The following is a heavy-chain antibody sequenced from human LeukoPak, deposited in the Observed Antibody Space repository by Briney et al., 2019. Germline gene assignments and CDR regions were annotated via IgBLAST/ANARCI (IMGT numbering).Heavy chain of an antibody. Sequence: GGSLRLSCAASGFTFSSNGMHWVRQAPGKGLEWVSYISSSSSTIYYADSVKGRFTTSRDNAKNSLYLQMNSLRAEDTAVYYCARDKKGTWPGYWGQGTLVTVSS. CDR2: ISSSSSTI. V-gene: IGHV3-48*01. CDR3: ARDKKGTWPGY. J-gene: IGHJ4*02. CDR1: GFTFSSNG.